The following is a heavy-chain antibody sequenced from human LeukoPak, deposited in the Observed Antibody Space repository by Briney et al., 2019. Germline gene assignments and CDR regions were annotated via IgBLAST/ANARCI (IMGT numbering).Heavy chain of an antibody. CDR1: GYTFTSYD. J-gene: IGHJ4*02. CDR3: ARVFRFGELFFGY. D-gene: IGHD3-10*01. V-gene: IGHV1-8*01. Sequence: GASVKVSCKASGYTFTSYDINLVRQATGQGLEWMGWMNPNSGNTGYAQKFQGRVTMTRNTSISTPYMELSSLRSKDTAVYYCARVFRFGELFFGYWGPAALVIVSS. CDR2: MNPNSGNT.